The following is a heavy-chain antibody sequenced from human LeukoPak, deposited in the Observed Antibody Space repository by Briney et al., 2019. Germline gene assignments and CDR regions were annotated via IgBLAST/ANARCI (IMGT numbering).Heavy chain of an antibody. CDR1: GYTFTSYY. Sequence: GSVKDSLKASGYTFTSYYMHWVRQAPGQGLEWMGIINPSGGSTNYAQKFQGRVTMTRDTSTSTVYMELSSLRSEDTAVYYCAIERLPEQWPANPDYYYYGMDVWGKGTTVTVSS. J-gene: IGHJ6*04. D-gene: IGHD6-19*01. CDR2: INPSGGST. V-gene: IGHV1-46*01. CDR3: AIERLPEQWPANPDYYYYGMDV.